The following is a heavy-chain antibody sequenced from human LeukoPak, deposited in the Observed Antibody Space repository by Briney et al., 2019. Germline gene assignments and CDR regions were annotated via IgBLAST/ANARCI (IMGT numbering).Heavy chain of an antibody. Sequence: GGSLRLSCAASGFTFSNAWMSWVRQAPGKGLEWVSRIKSKTDGGTTDYAAPVKGRFTISGDDSKNTLYLQMNSLKTEDTAVYYCTTGQNYDDFDYWGQGTLVTVSS. CDR3: TTGQNYDDFDY. J-gene: IGHJ4*02. D-gene: IGHD3-3*01. CDR1: GFTFSNAW. CDR2: IKSKTDGGTT. V-gene: IGHV3-15*01.